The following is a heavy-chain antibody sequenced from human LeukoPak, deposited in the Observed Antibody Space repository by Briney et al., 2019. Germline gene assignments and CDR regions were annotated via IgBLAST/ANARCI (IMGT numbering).Heavy chain of an antibody. J-gene: IGHJ5*02. Sequence: ASVKVSCKASGGTFSSYAISWVRQAPGQGLEWMGRIIPILGIANYAQKFQGRVTITTDESTSTAYMELSSLRSEDTAVYYCAREGMVFGVDAPAYNWFDPWGQGTLVTVSS. CDR2: IIPILGIA. V-gene: IGHV1-69*04. CDR3: AREGMVFGVDAPAYNWFDP. CDR1: GGTFSSYA. D-gene: IGHD3-3*01.